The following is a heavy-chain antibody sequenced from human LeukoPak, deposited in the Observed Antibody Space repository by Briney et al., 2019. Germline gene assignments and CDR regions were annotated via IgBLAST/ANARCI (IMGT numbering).Heavy chain of an antibody. CDR2: IYTSGST. CDR1: GGSISSGSYY. J-gene: IGHJ2*01. CDR3: ARIDPNFSYDYVWGSYRHYWYFDL. V-gene: IGHV4-61*02. Sequence: SETLSLTCTVSGGSISSGSYYWSWIRQPAGKGLGWIGRIYTSGSTNYNPSLKSRVTISVDTSKNQFSLKLSSVTAADTAVYYCARIDPNFSYDYVWGSYRHYWYFDLWGRGTLVTVSS. D-gene: IGHD3-16*02.